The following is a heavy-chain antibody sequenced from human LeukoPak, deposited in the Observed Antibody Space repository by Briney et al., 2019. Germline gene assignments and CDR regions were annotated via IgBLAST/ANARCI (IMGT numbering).Heavy chain of an antibody. Sequence: ASVKVSCKVSGYTLTELSMHWARQAPGKGLEWMGGFDPEDGETIYAQKFQGRVTMTEDTSTDTAYMELSSLRSEDTAVYYCATVNDYVWGSYRQSAARDFQHWGQGTLVTVSS. D-gene: IGHD3-16*02. V-gene: IGHV1-24*01. J-gene: IGHJ1*01. CDR2: FDPEDGET. CDR1: GYTLTELS. CDR3: ATVNDYVWGSYRQSAARDFQH.